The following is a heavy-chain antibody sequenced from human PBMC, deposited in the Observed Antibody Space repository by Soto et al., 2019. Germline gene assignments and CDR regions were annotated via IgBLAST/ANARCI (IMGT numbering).Heavy chain of an antibody. Sequence: ASVKVSCKASGYTFTSYYMHWVRQAPGQGLEWMGIINPSGGSTSYAQKFQGRVTMTRDTSTSTVYMELSSLRSEDTAVYYCARDHPTTVTENYYYYGMDVWGQGTTVTGSS. V-gene: IGHV1-46*01. J-gene: IGHJ6*02. CDR1: GYTFTSYY. CDR3: ARDHPTTVTENYYYYGMDV. D-gene: IGHD4-17*01. CDR2: INPSGGST.